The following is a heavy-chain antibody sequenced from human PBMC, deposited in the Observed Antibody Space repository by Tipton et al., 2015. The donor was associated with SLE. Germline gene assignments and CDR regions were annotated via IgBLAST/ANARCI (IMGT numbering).Heavy chain of an antibody. CDR1: GYTFTSYG. J-gene: IGHJ6*03. D-gene: IGHD3-16*01. CDR3: ARLGDWDQYYYMDV. CDR2: ISGYSGNT. Sequence: QSGAEVKKPGSSVKVSCKASGYTFTSYGISWVRQAPGQGLEWMGWISGYSGNTNYAQKLQGRVTMTTDTSTSTAYMELRSLRSDDTAVYYCARLGDWDQYYYMDVWGKGTTVTVSS. V-gene: IGHV1-18*01.